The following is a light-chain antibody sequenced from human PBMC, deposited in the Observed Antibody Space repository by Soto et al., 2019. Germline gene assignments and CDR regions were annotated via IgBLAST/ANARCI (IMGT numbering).Light chain of an antibody. CDR2: TAS. V-gene: IGKV1-39*01. Sequence: DIQMTQSPSSLSASVGDRVTITCRASQNITRNLNWYQQKPGKAPKLLIYTASNFQSGVPARFSYSGSGRYFTLTISSLQFEDFGSYYCQHSFNTLFTVGPGTKVDIK. CDR3: QHSFNTLFT. J-gene: IGKJ3*01. CDR1: QNITRN.